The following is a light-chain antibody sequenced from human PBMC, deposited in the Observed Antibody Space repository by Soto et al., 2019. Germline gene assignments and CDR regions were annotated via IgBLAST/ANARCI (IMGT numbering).Light chain of an antibody. CDR3: QQLNSYPPPWT. CDR1: QGISSY. J-gene: IGKJ1*01. V-gene: IGKV1-9*01. Sequence: DIQLTQSPSFLSASVGDRVTITCRASQGISSYLAWYQQKPGKAPKLLIYAASTLQSGVPSRFSGSGSGTEFTLTIISLQPEDFATYYCQQLNSYPPPWTFGQGTKVEIK. CDR2: AAS.